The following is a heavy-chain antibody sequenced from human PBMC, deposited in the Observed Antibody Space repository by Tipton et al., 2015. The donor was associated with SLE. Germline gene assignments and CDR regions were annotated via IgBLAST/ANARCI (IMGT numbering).Heavy chain of an antibody. CDR3: ARDLEGGFDL. J-gene: IGHJ2*01. V-gene: IGHV4-34*09. D-gene: IGHD3-3*01. CDR1: GGSFSGYY. Sequence: TLSLTCAVYGGSFSGYYWSWIRQPPGKGLEWIGEINHSGSTNYNPSLKSRVTISVDTSKNQFSLKLSSVTAADTAVYYCARDLEGGFDLWGRGTLVTVSS. CDR2: INHSGST.